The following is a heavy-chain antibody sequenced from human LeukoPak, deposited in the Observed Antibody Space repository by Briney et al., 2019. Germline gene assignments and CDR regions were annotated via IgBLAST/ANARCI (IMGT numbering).Heavy chain of an antibody. J-gene: IGHJ4*02. V-gene: IGHV3-11*04. CDR1: GFTFSDYY. D-gene: IGHD5-12*01. Sequence: GGSLRLSCAASGFTFSDYYMSWIRRAPGKGLEWVSYISSSGSTIYYADSVKGRLTISRDNAKNSLYLQMNSLRAEDTAVYYCARRVVATIAQYYFDYWGQGTLVTVSS. CDR3: ARRVVATIAQYYFDY. CDR2: ISSSGSTI.